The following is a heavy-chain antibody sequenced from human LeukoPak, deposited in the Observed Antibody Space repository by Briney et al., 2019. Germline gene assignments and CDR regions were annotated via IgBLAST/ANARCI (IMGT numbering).Heavy chain of an antibody. CDR3: ARDATTLLTGYHSYYFDL. V-gene: IGHV3-21*01. D-gene: IGHD3-9*01. Sequence: GGSLRLSCAVSGFTFSSYSMNWVRQAPGKGLEWVSSISRSSSYIYYADSVRGRFTISRDNAKNSLYLQMNSLRAEDTAVYYCARDATTLLTGYHSYYFDLWGRGTLVTVSS. CDR2: ISRSSSYI. J-gene: IGHJ2*01. CDR1: GFTFSSYS.